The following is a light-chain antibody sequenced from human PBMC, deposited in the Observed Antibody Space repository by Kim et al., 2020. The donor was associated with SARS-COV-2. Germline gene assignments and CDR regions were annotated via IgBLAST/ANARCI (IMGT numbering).Light chain of an antibody. J-gene: IGLJ3*02. CDR3: QVWDTGSGV. CDR1: NIGSKS. V-gene: IGLV3-21*04. Sequence: SVAPGKTARITCGGNNIGSKSVHWYQRRPGQAPVLVIYYDIDRPSGIPERFSGSNSGNTATLTISRVEAGDEADYFCQVWDTGSGVFGGGTQLTVL. CDR2: YDI.